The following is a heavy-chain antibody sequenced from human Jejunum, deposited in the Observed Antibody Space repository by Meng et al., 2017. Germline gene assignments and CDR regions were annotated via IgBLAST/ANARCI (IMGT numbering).Heavy chain of an antibody. V-gene: IGHV1-3*04. D-gene: IGHD4-17*01. Sequence: QGELGQSGAEVEKAGATVRCSCKASGYTLGTCLVRWRRQAPGQVLEWMGLLNTDNGDTKYSQKFQGRVTFTRDTSATTAYMELSSLGSEDTAVYFCARDLYGDNGAHFDFWGQGTLVTVSS. CDR3: ARDLYGDNGAHFDF. J-gene: IGHJ4*02. CDR2: LNTDNGDT. CDR1: GYTLGTCL.